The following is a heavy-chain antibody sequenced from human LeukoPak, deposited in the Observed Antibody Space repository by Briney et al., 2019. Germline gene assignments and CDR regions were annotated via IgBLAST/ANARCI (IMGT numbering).Heavy chain of an antibody. CDR1: GFTVITND. CDR3: ARGVEPLAASTLAY. CDR2: LYSDGNT. V-gene: IGHV3-53*01. Sequence: GGSLRLSCVASGFTVITNDVTWVRQAPGKGLEWVSVLYSDGNTKYADSVQGRFTISRDNSKNTLYLEMNSLSPDDTAVYYCARGVEPLAASTLAYWGQGTLVTVSS. J-gene: IGHJ4*02. D-gene: IGHD1-14*01.